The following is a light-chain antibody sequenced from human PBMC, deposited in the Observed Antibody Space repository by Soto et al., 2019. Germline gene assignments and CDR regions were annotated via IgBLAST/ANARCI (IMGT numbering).Light chain of an antibody. V-gene: IGKV1-5*03. J-gene: IGKJ1*01. Sequence: DIEMPQSPSTLCGSVGDRGTMTCRASQTISSWLAWYQQKPGKAPKILIYKASTLTSGVPSRFRGSGSGTEFTLTISRLQPDDFTTYYCQHYNSYSEAFGQGTKVDI. CDR3: QHYNSYSEA. CDR2: KAS. CDR1: QTISSW.